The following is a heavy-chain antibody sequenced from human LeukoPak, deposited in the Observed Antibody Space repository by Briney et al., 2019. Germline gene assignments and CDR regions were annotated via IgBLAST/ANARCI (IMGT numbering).Heavy chain of an antibody. J-gene: IGHJ4*02. CDR2: IYYSGST. D-gene: IGHD3-10*01. Sequence: PSETLSLTCTVSGGSISSSSYYWGWIRQPPGKGLEWLGSIYYSGSTYYNPSLKSRVTISVDTSKNQFSLKLSSVTAADTAVYYCARHPMVPHFDCWGQGTLVTVPS. CDR3: ARHPMVPHFDC. V-gene: IGHV4-39*01. CDR1: GGSISSSSYY.